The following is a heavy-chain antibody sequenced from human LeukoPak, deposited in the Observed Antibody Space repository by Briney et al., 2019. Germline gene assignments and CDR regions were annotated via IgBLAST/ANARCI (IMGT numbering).Heavy chain of an antibody. CDR2: IISDGSNT. CDR1: RFTFSISW. V-gene: IGHV3-74*01. Sequence: PGRSMRPSCSPARFTFSISWIQWVRQVPGKGMVWVSLIISDGSNTIYADSVRGRFTISRDNAKDTVFLQMNSLRGEDTAVYYCARDVVLAGTDAFDIWGQGTVVSVAS. J-gene: IGHJ3*02. CDR3: ARDVVLAGTDAFDI. D-gene: IGHD6-19*01.